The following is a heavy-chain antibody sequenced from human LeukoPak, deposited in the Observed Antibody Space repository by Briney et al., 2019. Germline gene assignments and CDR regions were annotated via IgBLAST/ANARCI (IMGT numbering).Heavy chain of an antibody. V-gene: IGHV3-74*01. CDR1: GFTFSRYW. J-gene: IGHJ5*02. CDR2: INSDGSST. Sequence: GGSLRLSCAASGFTFSRYWMHWVRQAPGKGLVWVSRINSDGSSTSYADSVKGRFTISRDNAKNTLYLQMNSLRAEDTAVYYCAPDYGYSSGWDPNWFDPWGQGTLVTVSS. D-gene: IGHD6-19*01. CDR3: APDYGYSSGWDPNWFDP.